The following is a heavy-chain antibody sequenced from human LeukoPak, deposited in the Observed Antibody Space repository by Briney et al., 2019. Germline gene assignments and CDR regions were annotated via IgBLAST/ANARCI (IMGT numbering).Heavy chain of an antibody. CDR1: GYIFTNYG. J-gene: IGHJ6*03. D-gene: IGHD1-26*01. Sequence: GASVKVSCKASGYIFTNYGISWVRQAPGQGLEWMGGIIPIFGTANYAQKFQGRVTITADESTSTAYMELNSLRSEDTAVYYCARDTSWGGSYSTGYYYYYMDVWGKGTTVTISS. V-gene: IGHV1-69*13. CDR2: IIPIFGTA. CDR3: ARDTSWGGSYSTGYYYYYMDV.